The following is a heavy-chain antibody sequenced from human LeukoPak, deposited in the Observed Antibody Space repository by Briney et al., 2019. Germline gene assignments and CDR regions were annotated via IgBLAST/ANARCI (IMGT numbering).Heavy chain of an antibody. D-gene: IGHD5-12*01. CDR2: ISNTGDSI. CDR1: GFTFSSYS. CDR3: AKDNDPRAYSAYDSYDY. V-gene: IGHV3-23*01. J-gene: IGHJ4*02. Sequence: PGGSLRLSCAASGFTFSSYSMNWVRQAPGKGLEWVSSISNTGDSIYHADSVKGRFTISRDNSKNTLFLQMNSLRAEDTAVYYCAKDNDPRAYSAYDSYDYWGQGTLVTVSS.